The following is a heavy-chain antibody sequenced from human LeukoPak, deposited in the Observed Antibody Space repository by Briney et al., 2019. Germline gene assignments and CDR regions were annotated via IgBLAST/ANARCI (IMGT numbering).Heavy chain of an antibody. J-gene: IGHJ3*01. Sequence: PGGSLRLSCAASGFTFSSYAMGWVRQAPGKGLEWVSAISGSGGSTYYADSVKGRFTISRDNSKNTLYLQMNSLRAEDTAVYYCAKDKTYYYDSSGQDYWGQGTMVTVSS. CDR2: ISGSGGST. CDR3: AKDKTYYYDSSGQDY. CDR1: GFTFSSYA. V-gene: IGHV3-23*01. D-gene: IGHD3-22*01.